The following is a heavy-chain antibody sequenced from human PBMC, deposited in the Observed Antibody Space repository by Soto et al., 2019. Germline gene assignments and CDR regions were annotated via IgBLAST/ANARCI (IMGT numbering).Heavy chain of an antibody. CDR1: GFTFDDNA. CDR3: AISQDRGGRTTFIY. Sequence: GGSLRLSCAVSGFTFDDNAMHWVRQAPEKGLEWVSGINWKSDIGYADSVKGRFTTSRDNAENSLYLQMNSLRAEDTALYYCAISQDRGGRTTFIYWGQGTQVTVSS. D-gene: IGHD3-16*01. V-gene: IGHV3-9*01. CDR2: INWKSDI. J-gene: IGHJ4*02.